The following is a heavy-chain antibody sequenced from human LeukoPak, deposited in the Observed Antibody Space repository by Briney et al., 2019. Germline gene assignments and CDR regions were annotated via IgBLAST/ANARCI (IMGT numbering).Heavy chain of an antibody. Sequence: GGSLRLSCAASGFTFSNAWMSWVRQAPGKGLEWVGRIKSKTDGGTTDYAAPVKGRFTISRDDSENTLYLQMNSLKTEDTAVYYCTTDPGCSSTSCSARGYWGQGTLVTVSS. V-gene: IGHV3-15*01. J-gene: IGHJ4*02. D-gene: IGHD2-2*01. CDR2: IKSKTDGGTT. CDR3: TTDPGCSSTSCSARGY. CDR1: GFTFSNAW.